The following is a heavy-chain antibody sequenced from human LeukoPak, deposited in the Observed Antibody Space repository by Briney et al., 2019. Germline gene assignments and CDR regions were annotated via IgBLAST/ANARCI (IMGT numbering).Heavy chain of an antibody. CDR1: GFTFSSYS. V-gene: IGHV3-48*01. Sequence: PGGSLRLSCAASGFTFSSYSMNWVRQAPGKGLEWVSYISSSSSTTYYADSVKGRFTISRDNAKNSLYLQMNSLRAEDTAVYYCARDTPSDFWSGYGLVYYFDYWGQGTLVTVSS. D-gene: IGHD3-3*01. CDR2: ISSSSSTT. J-gene: IGHJ4*02. CDR3: ARDTPSDFWSGYGLVYYFDY.